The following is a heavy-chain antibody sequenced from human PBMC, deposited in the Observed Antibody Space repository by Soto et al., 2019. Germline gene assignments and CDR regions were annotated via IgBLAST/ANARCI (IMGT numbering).Heavy chain of an antibody. D-gene: IGHD2-15*01. J-gene: IGHJ4*02. CDR2: IFHSGNA. CDR3: ARAHAPTLPFDH. V-gene: IGHV4-59*01. Sequence: SETLSLTCTVSGGSIRNVYWSWIRQPPGKGLEWIGFIFHSGNAKYNPSLKSRVTMSVDTSKNQFSLSLDSVTAADTAVYFCARAHAPTLPFDHWGQGTLVTVSS. CDR1: GGSIRNVY.